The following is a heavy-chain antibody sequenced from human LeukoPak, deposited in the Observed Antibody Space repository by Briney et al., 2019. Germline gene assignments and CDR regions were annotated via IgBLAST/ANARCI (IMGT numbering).Heavy chain of an antibody. CDR1: GYIFTGYY. V-gene: IGHV1-2*02. J-gene: IGHJ5*02. Sequence: ASVKVSCKASGYIFTGYYMHWVRQAPGQGLEWMGWMNPNSGGTTHAQKFQGRVTMTRDTSISTAYMELSGVRSDDTAVYYCARGAVAGKMSWFDPWGQGTLVTVSS. D-gene: IGHD6-19*01. CDR2: MNPNSGGT. CDR3: ARGAVAGKMSWFDP.